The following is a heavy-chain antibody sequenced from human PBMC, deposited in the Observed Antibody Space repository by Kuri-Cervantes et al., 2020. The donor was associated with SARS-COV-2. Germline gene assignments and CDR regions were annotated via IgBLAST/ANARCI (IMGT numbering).Heavy chain of an antibody. CDR1: GFTFSSYA. CDR3: VKDQGYSSGYPSFQH. Sequence: GSLRLSCSAPGFTFSSYAMHWVRQAPGKGLEYVSAISSNRSSTYYADSVKVRFTISRDNSKNTLYLQMSSLRAEATAVYYCVKDQGYSSGYPSFQHWGQGTLVTVSS. J-gene: IGHJ1*01. D-gene: IGHD6-19*01. CDR2: ISSNRSST. V-gene: IGHV3-64D*06.